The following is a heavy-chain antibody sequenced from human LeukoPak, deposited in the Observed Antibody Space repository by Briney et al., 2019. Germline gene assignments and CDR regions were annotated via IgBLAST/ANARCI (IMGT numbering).Heavy chain of an antibody. CDR3: ARPSPSITMVRGVIISKKYYYGMDV. Sequence: PSETLSLTCTVSGGSINSNIYYWGWIRQPPGKGLEWIGSIYYSGSTYYNPSLKSRVTISVDTSKNQFSLKLSSVTAADTAVYYCARPSPSITMVRGVIISKKYYYGMDVWGQGTTVTVSS. D-gene: IGHD3-10*01. CDR2: IYYSGST. CDR1: GGSINSNIYY. V-gene: IGHV4-39*01. J-gene: IGHJ6*02.